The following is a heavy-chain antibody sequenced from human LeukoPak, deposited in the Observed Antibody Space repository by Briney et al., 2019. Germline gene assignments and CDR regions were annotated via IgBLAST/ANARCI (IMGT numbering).Heavy chain of an antibody. D-gene: IGHD6-13*01. J-gene: IGHJ4*02. CDR1: GFTFSSHS. Sequence: GGSLRLSCAASGFTFSSHSMNWVRQAPGKGLEWVSSISSSSSYIYYADSVKGRFTISRDNAKNSLYLQMNSLRAEDTAVYYCARDMKPAAGRGFDYWGQGTLVTVSS. CDR3: ARDMKPAAGRGFDY. V-gene: IGHV3-21*01. CDR2: ISSSSSYI.